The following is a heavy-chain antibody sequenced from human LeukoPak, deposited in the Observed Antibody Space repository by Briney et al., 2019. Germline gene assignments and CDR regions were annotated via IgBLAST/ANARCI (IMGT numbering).Heavy chain of an antibody. J-gene: IGHJ5*02. CDR2: VNAGNDNT. CDR1: GYTFTSYA. V-gene: IGHV1-3*01. CDR3: ARDLGYCTGGTCYPNWFDP. D-gene: IGHD2-15*01. Sequence: ASVKVSCKASGYTFTSYAMHWVRQAPGQRLEWMGWVNAGNDNTKYSQKFQGRVTITRDTSASTAYMELSSLRSEDTAVYYCARDLGYCTGGTCYPNWFDPWGQGTLVTVSS.